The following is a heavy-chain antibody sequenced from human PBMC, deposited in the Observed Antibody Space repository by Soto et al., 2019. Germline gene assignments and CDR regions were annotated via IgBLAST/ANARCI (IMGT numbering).Heavy chain of an antibody. J-gene: IGHJ5*02. Sequence: PSETLSLTCTVSGGSISSTSYYWGWIRQHPGKGLEWIGYIYYSGSTYYNPSPKSRVAISVDTSKNQFSLKLTSVTAADTAVYYCETELGPWGQGTLVTVSS. CDR2: IYYSGST. CDR1: GGSISSTSYY. V-gene: IGHV4-31*03. CDR3: ETELGP.